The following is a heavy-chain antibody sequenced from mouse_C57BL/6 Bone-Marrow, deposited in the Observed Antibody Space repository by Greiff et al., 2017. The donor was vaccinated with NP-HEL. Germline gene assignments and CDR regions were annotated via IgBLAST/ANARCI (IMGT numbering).Heavy chain of an antibody. V-gene: IGHV1-64*01. J-gene: IGHJ2*01. CDR3: ADYDYDGYFDY. D-gene: IGHD2-4*01. CDR1: GYTFTSYW. CDR2: IHPNSGST. Sequence: VQLQQPGAELVKPGASVKLSCKASGYTFTSYWMHWVKQRPGQGLEWIGMIHPNSGSTNYNEKFKSKATLTVDKSSSTAYMQLSSLTSEDSAVYYCADYDYDGYFDYWGQGTTLTVSS.